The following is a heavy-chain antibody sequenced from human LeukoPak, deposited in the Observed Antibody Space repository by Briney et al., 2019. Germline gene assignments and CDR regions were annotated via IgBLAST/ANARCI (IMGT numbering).Heavy chain of an antibody. CDR2: IYYSGST. V-gene: IGHV4-30-4*08. CDR3: ARVGTAIAEYFDY. Sequence: KTSQTLSLTCTVSGGSISSGDYYWSWIRQRPGKGLEWIGYIYYSGSTYYNPSLKSRVTISVDTSKNQFSLKLSSVTAADTAVYYCARVGTAIAEYFDYWGQGTLVTVSS. J-gene: IGHJ4*02. D-gene: IGHD5-18*01. CDR1: GGSISSGDYY.